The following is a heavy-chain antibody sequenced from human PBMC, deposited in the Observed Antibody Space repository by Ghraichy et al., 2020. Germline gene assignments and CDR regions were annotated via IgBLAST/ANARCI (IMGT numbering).Heavy chain of an antibody. D-gene: IGHD2-2*01. CDR3: ANLPLPAARGFDY. Sequence: LSLTCAASGFTFSSYSMNWVRQAPGKGLEWVSYISSSSSAIYYADSVKGRFTISRDNAKNSLYLQMNSLRDEDTAVYYCANLPLPAARGFDYWGQGTLVTVSS. V-gene: IGHV3-48*02. CDR1: GFTFSSYS. CDR2: ISSSSSAI. J-gene: IGHJ4*02.